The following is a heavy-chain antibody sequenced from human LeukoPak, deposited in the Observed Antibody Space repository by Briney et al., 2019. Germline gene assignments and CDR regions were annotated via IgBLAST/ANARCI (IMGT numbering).Heavy chain of an antibody. D-gene: IGHD6-13*01. CDR2: IIPIFGTA. Sequence: ASVKVSCKASGYTFTSYGISWVRQAPGQGLEWMGGIIPIFGTANYAQKFQGRVTITADKSTSTAYMELSSLRSEDTAVYYCAVMAAGTTPFDYWGQGTLVTVSS. J-gene: IGHJ4*02. V-gene: IGHV1-69*06. CDR3: AVMAAGTTPFDY. CDR1: GYTFTSYG.